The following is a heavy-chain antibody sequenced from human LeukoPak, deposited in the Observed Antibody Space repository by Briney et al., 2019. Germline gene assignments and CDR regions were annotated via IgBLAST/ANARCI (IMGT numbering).Heavy chain of an antibody. CDR1: GGTFSSYA. CDR3: ARGLYCSGGSCPYATFDI. CDR2: IIPIFGTA. D-gene: IGHD2-15*01. Sequence: ASVKVSCKASGGTFSSYAISWVRQAPGQGLEWMGGIIPIFGTANYAQKFQGRVTITADESTSTAYMELSSLRSEDTAVYYCARGLYCSGGSCPYATFDIWGQGTMVTVSS. V-gene: IGHV1-69*13. J-gene: IGHJ3*02.